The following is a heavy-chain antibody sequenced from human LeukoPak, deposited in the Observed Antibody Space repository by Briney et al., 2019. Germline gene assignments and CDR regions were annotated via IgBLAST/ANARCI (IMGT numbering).Heavy chain of an antibody. J-gene: IGHJ5*02. Sequence: GASVKVSCKASGYTLTSYAMHWVRQAPGQRLEWMGWINAGNGNTKYSQKFQGRVTITRDTSASTAYMELSSLRSEDTAVYYCARAPFLEWLDNWFDPWGQGTLVTVSS. V-gene: IGHV1-3*01. CDR1: GYTLTSYA. CDR2: INAGNGNT. D-gene: IGHD3-3*02. CDR3: ARAPFLEWLDNWFDP.